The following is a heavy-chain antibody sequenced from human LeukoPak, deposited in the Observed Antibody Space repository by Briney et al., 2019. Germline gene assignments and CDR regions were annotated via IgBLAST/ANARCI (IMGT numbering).Heavy chain of an antibody. CDR3: ARGELAYYDFWSGYYQRDAFDI. CDR2: ISGSGSTI. D-gene: IGHD3-3*01. Sequence: SGGSLRLSCAASGFPFSDYFMSWIRQAPGKGLEWVSYISGSGSTIYYAASVKGRFTISRDNAKNSLYLQMNSLRAEDTAVYYCARGELAYYDFWSGYYQRDAFDIWGQGTMVTVSS. V-gene: IGHV3-11*04. CDR1: GFPFSDYF. J-gene: IGHJ3*02.